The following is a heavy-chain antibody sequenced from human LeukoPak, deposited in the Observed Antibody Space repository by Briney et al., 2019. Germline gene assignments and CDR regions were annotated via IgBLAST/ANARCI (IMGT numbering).Heavy chain of an antibody. D-gene: IGHD6-13*01. CDR3: ARGGRGYSSSLLDY. CDR1: GGSFSGYY. Sequence: PSETLSLTCAVYGGSFSGYYWSWIRQPPGKGLEWIGEINHSGSTNYNPSLKSRVTISVDTSKNQFSLKLSPVTAADTAVYYCARGGRGYSSSLLDYWGQGTLVTVSS. CDR2: INHSGST. J-gene: IGHJ4*02. V-gene: IGHV4-34*01.